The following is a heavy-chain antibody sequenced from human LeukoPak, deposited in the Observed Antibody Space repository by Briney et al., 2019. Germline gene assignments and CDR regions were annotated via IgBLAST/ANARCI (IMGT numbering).Heavy chain of an antibody. CDR1: GFTFSDYY. D-gene: IGHD3-3*01. V-gene: IGHV3-11*04. Sequence: GGSLRLSCAASGFTFSDYYTNWIRQAPGKGLEWIASMRSSGSTIKYADSVKGRFTISRDNAKNSLFLQMNSLRAEDTAVYYCAKDRNSYYDFWSGFFDYWGQGTLVTVSS. J-gene: IGHJ4*02. CDR2: MRSSGSTI. CDR3: AKDRNSYYDFWSGFFDY.